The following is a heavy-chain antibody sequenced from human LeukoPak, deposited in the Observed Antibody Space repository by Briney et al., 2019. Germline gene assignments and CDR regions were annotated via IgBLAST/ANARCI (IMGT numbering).Heavy chain of an antibody. CDR2: ISDKTGNI. J-gene: IGHJ6*03. CDR3: ARRFLNSHPIYYYMDV. Sequence: ASVKVSCKAPGYNFLNYGISWVRQAPGQGLEWMGWISDKTGNINYAQKFQARATMTRDTSTSTAYMELRSLRSDDTAVYFCARRFLNSHPIYYYMDVWAKGTTVIVSS. V-gene: IGHV1-18*01. CDR1: GYNFLNYG. D-gene: IGHD2-21*01.